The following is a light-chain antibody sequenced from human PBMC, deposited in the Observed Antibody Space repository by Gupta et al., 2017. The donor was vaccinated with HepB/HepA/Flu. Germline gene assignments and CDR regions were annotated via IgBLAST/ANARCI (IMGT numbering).Light chain of an antibody. J-gene: IGKJ2*01. CDR1: QSVSSSS. V-gene: IGKV3-20*01. CDR2: GAS. CDR3: QQYGSSPPMYT. Sequence: IVLPRSPVTLSLSPGERAPLPCRASQSVSSSSLAWYQQKPGQAPRLLIHGASSRATGSPDRFRGSGSGTDFTLTISRLEPEDFAVDYCQQYGSSPPMYTFGQGTKLDIK.